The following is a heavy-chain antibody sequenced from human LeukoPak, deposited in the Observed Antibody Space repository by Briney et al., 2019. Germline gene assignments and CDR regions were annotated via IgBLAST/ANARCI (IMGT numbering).Heavy chain of an antibody. CDR1: GFTFSSYG. CDR3: AKERITMIVVVIYYFDY. Sequence: GGSLRLSFAASGFTFSSYGMHWVRQAPGKGLEWVAVISYDGSNKYYADSVKGRFTISRDNSKNTLYLQMNSLRAEDTAVYYCAKERITMIVVVIYYFDYWGQGTLVTVSS. V-gene: IGHV3-30*18. J-gene: IGHJ4*02. CDR2: ISYDGSNK. D-gene: IGHD3-22*01.